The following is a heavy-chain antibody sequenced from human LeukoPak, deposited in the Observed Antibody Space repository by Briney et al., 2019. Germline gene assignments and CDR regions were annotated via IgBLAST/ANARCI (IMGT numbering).Heavy chain of an antibody. J-gene: IGHJ3*02. Sequence: SETLSLTCTVSGASISSTTYYWGWLRQPPRKGLEWIASIYYSGSTYYNPSLKSRVTISVDTSKNHFSLTLSSVTAADTAVYYCARSDGYGLVGIWGQGTMVTVSS. D-gene: IGHD3-10*01. CDR3: ARSDGYGLVGI. V-gene: IGHV4-39*07. CDR2: IYYSGST. CDR1: GASISSTTYY.